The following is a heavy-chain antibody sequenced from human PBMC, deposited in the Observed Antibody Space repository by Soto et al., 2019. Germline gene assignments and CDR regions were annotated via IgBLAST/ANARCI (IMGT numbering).Heavy chain of an antibody. CDR2: INPNSGGT. D-gene: IGHD1-26*01. J-gene: IGHJ5*02. Sequence: QVPLVQSGAEVKKPGASVKVSCKASGYSFTGYYMHWVRQAPGQGLEWMGWINPNSGGTDFAHKFQGRVTMTTDTSISTAYMELSGLSSDDTAVYYCTATTRWSSWGQGTLVIVSS. CDR3: TATTRWSS. V-gene: IGHV1-2*07. CDR1: GYSFTGYY.